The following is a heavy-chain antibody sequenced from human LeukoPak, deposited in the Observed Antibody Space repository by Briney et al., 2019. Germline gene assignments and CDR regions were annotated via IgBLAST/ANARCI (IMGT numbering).Heavy chain of an antibody. CDR1: GFTFSRFA. J-gene: IGHJ5*01. CDR3: ARDREGRDCRGGSCSFDS. CDR2: VSDSAGRI. Sequence: PWGSLRLSCAASGFTFSRFAMSWVRQAPGKGLEWVSAVSDSAGRIYYADSVKGRFTISRDSSKNTLYLQMNSLRAEDTPVYYCARDREGRDCRGGSCSFDSWGQGTLVTVSS. D-gene: IGHD2-15*01. V-gene: IGHV3-23*01.